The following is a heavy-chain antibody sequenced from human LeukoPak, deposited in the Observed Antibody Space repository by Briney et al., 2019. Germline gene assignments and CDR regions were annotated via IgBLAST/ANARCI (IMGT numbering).Heavy chain of an antibody. D-gene: IGHD3-16*01. V-gene: IGHV3-30-3*01. Sequence: GGSLRLSCAASGFTFSSYAMHWVRPAPGKGLEWVAVISYDGSNKYYADSVKGRFTITRDNSKNTLYLKMNSLRAEDTAVYYCAKGLRTGVGPYMGYHYYMDVWGKGATVTVSS. CDR3: AKGLRTGVGPYMGYHYYMDV. J-gene: IGHJ6*03. CDR1: GFTFSSYA. CDR2: ISYDGSNK.